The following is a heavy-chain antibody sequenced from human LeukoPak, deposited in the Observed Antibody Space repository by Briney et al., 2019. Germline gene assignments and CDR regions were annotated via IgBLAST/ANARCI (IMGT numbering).Heavy chain of an antibody. D-gene: IGHD1-26*01. V-gene: IGHV4-39*07. CDR3: ARVSAYSGSYYY. J-gene: IGHJ4*02. CDR2: IYYSGST. Sequence: SETLSPTCTVSGGSISSSSYYWGWIRQPPGKGLEWIGSIYYSGSTNYNPSLKSRVTMSVDTSKNQFSLNLSSVTAADTAVYYCARVSAYSGSYYYWGQGTLVTVSS. CDR1: GGSISSSSYY.